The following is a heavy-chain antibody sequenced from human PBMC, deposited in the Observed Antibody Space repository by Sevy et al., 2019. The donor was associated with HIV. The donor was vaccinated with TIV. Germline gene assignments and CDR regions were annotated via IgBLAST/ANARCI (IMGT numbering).Heavy chain of an antibody. Sequence: GGSLRLSCAASGFTFSSYEMNWVRQAPGKGLEWVSYISSGGSTIYYADSVKGRFTISRDNAKNSLYLQMNSLRAEDTAVNYCARETITIYGMGGAFDFWGQGTMVTVSS. CDR1: GFTFSSYE. V-gene: IGHV3-48*03. D-gene: IGHD3-3*01. CDR3: ARETITIYGMGGAFDF. CDR2: ISSGGSTI. J-gene: IGHJ3*01.